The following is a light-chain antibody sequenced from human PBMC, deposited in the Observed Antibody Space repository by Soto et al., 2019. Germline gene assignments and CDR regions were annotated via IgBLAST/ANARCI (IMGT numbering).Light chain of an antibody. CDR3: QQYDNMPLT. CDR2: DAY. CDR1: NDFAIY. V-gene: IGKV1-33*01. Sequence: DIQMTQSPSPFPALVGAGVTITCQASNDFAIYLNWYQQKPGTAPALLIYDAYTLERGVPSRFSGSGFGTDFSFTINSLQPEDIATYYCQQYDNMPLTFGGGTKLEIK. J-gene: IGKJ4*01.